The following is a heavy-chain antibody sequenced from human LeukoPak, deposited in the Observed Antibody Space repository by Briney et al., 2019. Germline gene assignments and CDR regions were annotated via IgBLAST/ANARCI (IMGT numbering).Heavy chain of an antibody. Sequence: GGSLRLYCAAYGFTCSNAWMNWHRQAPGKGLEWVVRLKSRTDGGAPDYDAPVKSRFNISRDDSKNKLYLQMNSLKTEDTAVYYCTTDEDSSGYYYLRPARAYWGQGTLVTVSS. CDR2: LKSRTDGGAP. J-gene: IGHJ4*02. V-gene: IGHV3-15*07. CDR1: GFTCSNAW. D-gene: IGHD3-22*01. CDR3: TTDEDSSGYYYLRPARAY.